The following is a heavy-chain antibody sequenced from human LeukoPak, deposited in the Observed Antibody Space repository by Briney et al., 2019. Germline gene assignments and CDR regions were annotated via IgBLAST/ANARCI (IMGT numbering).Heavy chain of an antibody. CDR3: AREAYYDFWSGYYYFDY. CDR1: GYTLTGYS. CDR2: INSNSGGT. Sequence: ASVKVSCKASGYTLTGYSMHWVRQAPGQGLEWMGWINSNSGGTNYAQKFQGRVTMTRDTSISTAYMELRSLRSDDTAVYYCAREAYYDFWSGYYYFDYWGQGTLVTVSS. D-gene: IGHD3-3*01. V-gene: IGHV1-2*02. J-gene: IGHJ4*02.